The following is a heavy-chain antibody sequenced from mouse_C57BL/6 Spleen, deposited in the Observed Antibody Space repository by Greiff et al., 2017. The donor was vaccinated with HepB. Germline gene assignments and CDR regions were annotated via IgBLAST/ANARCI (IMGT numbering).Heavy chain of an antibody. J-gene: IGHJ3*01. CDR2: IYPGGGYT. CDR1: GYTFTNYW. Sequence: QVQLQQSGAELVRPGTSVKMSCKASGYTFTNYWIGWAKQRPGHGLEWIGDIYPGGGYTNYNEKFKGKATLTADKSSSTAYMQFSSLTSEDSAIYYCARHYSNYKFAYWGQGTLVTVSA. CDR3: ARHYSNYKFAY. D-gene: IGHD2-5*01. V-gene: IGHV1-63*01.